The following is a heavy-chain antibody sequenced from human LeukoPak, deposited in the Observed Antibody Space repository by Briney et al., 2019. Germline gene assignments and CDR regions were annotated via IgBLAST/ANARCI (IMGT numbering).Heavy chain of an antibody. CDR2: IIPIFGTA. Sequence: SVKVSCKASGGTFISYAISWVRQAPGQGLEWMGRIIPIFGTANYAQKFQGRVTITTDESTSTAYMELSSLRSEDTAVYYCARELSDIVVVVAANGWFDPWGQGTLATVSS. V-gene: IGHV1-69*05. CDR1: GGTFISYA. D-gene: IGHD2-15*01. J-gene: IGHJ5*02. CDR3: ARELSDIVVVVAANGWFDP.